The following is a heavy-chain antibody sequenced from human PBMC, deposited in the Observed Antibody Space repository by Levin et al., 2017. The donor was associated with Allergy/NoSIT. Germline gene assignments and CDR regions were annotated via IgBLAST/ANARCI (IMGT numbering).Heavy chain of an antibody. V-gene: IGHV4-34*01. CDR2: INHSGST. Sequence: SQTLSLTCAVYGGSFRGYYWSWIRQPPGKGLEWIGEINHSGSTNYNPSLKSRVTISVDTSKNQFSLKLSSVTAADTAVYYCARGVPLSGSYPYPRHHDYWGQGTLVTVSS. J-gene: IGHJ4*02. CDR3: ARGVPLSGSYPYPRHHDY. CDR1: GGSFRGYY. D-gene: IGHD3-10*01.